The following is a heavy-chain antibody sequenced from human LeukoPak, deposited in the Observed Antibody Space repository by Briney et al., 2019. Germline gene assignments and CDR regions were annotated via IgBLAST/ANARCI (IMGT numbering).Heavy chain of an antibody. CDR2: INLNSGDT. CDR3: ASWAGGNAPVASFDY. J-gene: IGHJ4*02. D-gene: IGHD1-14*01. Sequence: ASVKVSCKPSGYTFTGYYMHWMRQAPGQGLEWVGWINLNSGDTNYAQKFQGRVTITRDTSISTAYMEPRRLRSDDTAVYYCASWAGGNAPVASFDYWGQGTLVTVSS. CDR1: GYTFTGYY. V-gene: IGHV1-2*02.